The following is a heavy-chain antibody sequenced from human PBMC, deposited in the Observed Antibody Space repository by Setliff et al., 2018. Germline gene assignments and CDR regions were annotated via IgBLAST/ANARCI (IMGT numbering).Heavy chain of an antibody. CDR2: ISHSGSS. CDR1: GYSIRSGNY. CDR3: ARGRHTYYYYYMDV. J-gene: IGHJ6*03. V-gene: IGHV4-38-2*01. Sequence: SETLSLTCAVSGYSIRSGNYWGWIRQPPGKGLEWIGSISHSGSSYYNPSLKNRVTISLDMYKNQFSLKLSSVTAADTAVYYCARGRHTYYYYYMDVWGKGTTVTVSS.